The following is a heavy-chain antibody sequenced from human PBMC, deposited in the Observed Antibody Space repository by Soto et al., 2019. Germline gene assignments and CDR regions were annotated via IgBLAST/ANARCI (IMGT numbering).Heavy chain of an antibody. CDR2: INAGNGNT. J-gene: IGHJ5*02. CDR3: AIAAAGPNNGFDP. Sequence: AXVKVYCKASGYTFTSYAMHWVRQAPGQRLEWMGWINAGNGNTKYSQKFQGRVTITRDTSASTAYMELSSLRSEDTAVYYCAIAAAGPNNGFDPWGQGTLVTVS. V-gene: IGHV1-3*01. CDR1: GYTFTSYA. D-gene: IGHD6-13*01.